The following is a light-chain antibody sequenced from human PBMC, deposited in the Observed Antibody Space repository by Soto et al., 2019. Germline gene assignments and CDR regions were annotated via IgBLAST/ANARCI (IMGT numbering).Light chain of an antibody. CDR3: SSYTNTKTQV. Sequence: LTQPASVSGSPGQSITISCTGTSSDVGGYKYVSWYQQHPGKAPKLMIYEVSNRPSGVSNRFSGSKSVNTASLTISGLQAEDEGDYYCSSYTNTKTQVFGTGTKVTVL. CDR2: EVS. V-gene: IGLV2-14*01. J-gene: IGLJ1*01. CDR1: SSDVGGYKY.